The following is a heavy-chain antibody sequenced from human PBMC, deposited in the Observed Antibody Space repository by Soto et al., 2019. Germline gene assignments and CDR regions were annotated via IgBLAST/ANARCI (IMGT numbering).Heavy chain of an antibody. CDR3: ASIRANTCYCGMDV. D-gene: IGHD3-10*01. J-gene: IGHJ6*02. Sequence: QVQLVQSGAEVKKPGSSVKVSCKASGGTFSSYAISWVRQAPGQGLEWMGGLIPIFGTADCAQKFQGRVTITADECASTAYMELSSLRSEATAVYYCASIRANTCYCGMDVWGQGTTVTVSS. V-gene: IGHV1-69*12. CDR2: LIPIFGTA. CDR1: GGTFSSYA.